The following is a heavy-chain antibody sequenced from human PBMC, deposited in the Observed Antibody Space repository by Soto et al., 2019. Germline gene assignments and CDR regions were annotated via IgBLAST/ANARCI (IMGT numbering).Heavy chain of an antibody. CDR3: VRGSGWHDY. D-gene: IGHD6-19*01. V-gene: IGHV3-7*05. J-gene: IGHJ4*02. Sequence: PGGSLRLSCAASGFPFSISWMTWFRQTPGKGLEWVANIKQDGSVEYYVDSVKGRFTISRDNAKNSLYLEMNSLRAEDTAVYYSVRGSGWHDYWGQGTLVTVSS. CDR1: GFPFSISW. CDR2: IKQDGSVE.